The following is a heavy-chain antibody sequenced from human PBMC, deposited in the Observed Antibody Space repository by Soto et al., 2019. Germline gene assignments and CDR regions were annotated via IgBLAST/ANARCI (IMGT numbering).Heavy chain of an antibody. Sequence: QVQLVQSGAEVKKPGASVKVSCNASGYTFSSYHMSWVSQAPGPGLEWMGWISAYNGNTNYAQKLQGRATMTTDPSTSTAYMELRSRRSDDTAVYYCARDGPPTDYWGQGTLVTVSS. CDR2: ISAYNGNT. CDR3: ARDGPPTDY. CDR1: GYTFSSYH. J-gene: IGHJ4*02. V-gene: IGHV1-18*01.